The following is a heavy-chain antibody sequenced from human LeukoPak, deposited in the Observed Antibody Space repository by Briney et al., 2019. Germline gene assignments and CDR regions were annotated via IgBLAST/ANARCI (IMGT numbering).Heavy chain of an antibody. CDR1: GGSISSYY. J-gene: IGHJ3*02. D-gene: IGHD6-6*01. CDR3: ARGRLRGIAARHDAFDI. Sequence: SETLSLTCTVSGGSISSYYWSWIRQPPGKGLEWIGYIYYSGSTNYNPSLKSRVTISVDTSKNQFSLKLSSVTAADTGVYYCARGRLRGIAARHDAFDIWGQGTMVTVSS. CDR2: IYYSGST. V-gene: IGHV4-59*01.